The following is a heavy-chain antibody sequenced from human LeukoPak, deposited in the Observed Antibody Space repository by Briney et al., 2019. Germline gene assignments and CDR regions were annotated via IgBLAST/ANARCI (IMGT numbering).Heavy chain of an antibody. Sequence: GGSLILSCAASGFTFSSYAMSWVRQAPGKGLEWVSAISGSGGSTYYADSVKGRFTISRDNSKNTLYLQMNSLRAEDTAVYYCAKVSQLGSGPKNFQHWGQGTLVTVSS. D-gene: IGHD6-19*01. CDR3: AKVSQLGSGPKNFQH. CDR1: GFTFSSYA. J-gene: IGHJ1*01. V-gene: IGHV3-23*01. CDR2: ISGSGGST.